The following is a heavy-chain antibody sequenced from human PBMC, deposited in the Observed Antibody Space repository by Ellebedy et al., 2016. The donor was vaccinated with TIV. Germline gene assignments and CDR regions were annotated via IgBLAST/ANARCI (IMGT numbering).Heavy chain of an antibody. V-gene: IGHV4-34*01. Sequence: SETLSLXXAVYGGSFSGYYWSWIRQPPGKGLEWIGEINHSGSTNYNPSLKSRVTISVDTSKNQFSLKLSSVTAADTAVYYCAREWLRTFDPWGQGTLVTVSS. D-gene: IGHD5-12*01. CDR3: AREWLRTFDP. CDR1: GGSFSGYY. J-gene: IGHJ5*02. CDR2: INHSGST.